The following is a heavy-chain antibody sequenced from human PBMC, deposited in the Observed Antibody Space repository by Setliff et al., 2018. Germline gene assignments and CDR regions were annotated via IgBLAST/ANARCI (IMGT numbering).Heavy chain of an antibody. Sequence: SETLSLTCTVSGDSISSDSYYWNWIRQHPEKGLEWLGYIFHSGSTHYNSSLKSRITISIDTSKNHFSLELNSVTAADSAVYYCARVADGSGSFYLGFDYWGQGILVTVSS. CDR3: ARVADGSGSFYLGFDY. CDR1: GDSISSDSYY. CDR2: IFHSGST. V-gene: IGHV4-31*03. D-gene: IGHD3-10*01. J-gene: IGHJ4*02.